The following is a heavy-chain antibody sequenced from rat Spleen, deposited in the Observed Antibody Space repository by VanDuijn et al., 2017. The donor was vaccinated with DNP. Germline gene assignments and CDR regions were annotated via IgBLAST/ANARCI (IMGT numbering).Heavy chain of an antibody. D-gene: IGHD1-2*01. J-gene: IGHJ3*01. CDR2: ISNSGIT. Sequence: QVQLKESGPGLVQPSQTLSLTCTVSGFSLTSYTVSWVRQPPGKGLEWIAAISNSGITYYNSALKSRLSFSRDNSKNQVLLKMDSLQAEDSAIYFCTTGGTYIYPFTYWGQGTLVTVSS. CDR3: TTGGTYIYPFTY. CDR1: GFSLTSYT. V-gene: IGHV2-15*01.